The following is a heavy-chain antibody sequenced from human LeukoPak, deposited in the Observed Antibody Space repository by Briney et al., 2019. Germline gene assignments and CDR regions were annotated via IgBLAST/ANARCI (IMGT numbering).Heavy chain of an antibody. V-gene: IGHV4-31*03. Sequence: KPSQTLSLTCTVSGGSISSGGYYWSWIRQHPGKGLEWIGYIYHSGSTHYNPSLKSRVTTSVDTSKNQFSLKLSSVTAADTAVYYCARHTGSGSFKFDYWGQGTLVTVSS. CDR3: ARHTGSGSFKFDY. J-gene: IGHJ4*02. CDR2: IYHSGST. CDR1: GGSISSGGYY. D-gene: IGHD3-10*01.